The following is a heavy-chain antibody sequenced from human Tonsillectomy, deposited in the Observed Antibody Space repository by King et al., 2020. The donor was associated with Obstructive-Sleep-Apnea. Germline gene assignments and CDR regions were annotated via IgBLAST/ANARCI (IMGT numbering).Heavy chain of an antibody. D-gene: IGHD1-26*01. V-gene: IGHV4-34*01. CDR2: SNHSGST. CDR1: GESFSGCY. CDR3: ARLRAGQGSNAFDY. Sequence: VQLQQWGPGLLKPSETLSLTCAVYGESFSGCYWTWIRQPPGKGLEWIGESNHSGSTIYRPSLKSRVTISVDTSKNQFSLNLSSVTAADTAVYYCARLRAGQGSNAFDYWGQGTLVTVSS. J-gene: IGHJ4*02.